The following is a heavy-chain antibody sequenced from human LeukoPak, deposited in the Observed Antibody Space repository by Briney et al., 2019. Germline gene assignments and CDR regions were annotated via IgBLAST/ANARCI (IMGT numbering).Heavy chain of an antibody. Sequence: ESGPTLVNPTQTLTLTCTFSGFSLSTSGVGVGWIRQPPGKALEWLALIYWDDDKRYSPSLKSRLTITKDTSKNQVVLTMINMDPVDTATYYCALSGLIGLRYFDWFGYWGQGTLVTVSS. V-gene: IGHV2-5*02. CDR2: IYWDDDK. D-gene: IGHD3-9*01. CDR1: GFSLSTSGVG. J-gene: IGHJ4*02. CDR3: ALSGLIGLRYFDWFGY.